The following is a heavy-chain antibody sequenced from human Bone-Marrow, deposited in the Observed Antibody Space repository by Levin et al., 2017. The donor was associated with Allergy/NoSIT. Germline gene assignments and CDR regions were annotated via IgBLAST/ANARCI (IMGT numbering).Heavy chain of an antibody. V-gene: IGHV4-59*01. J-gene: IGHJ6*02. D-gene: IGHD5-12*01. CDR1: GGSINSSY. CDR3: ARESWGYSGYDGYYNGMDV. CDR2: IYYSGST. Sequence: SQTLSLTCTVSGGSINSSYWNWIRPPPGKGLEWIGYIYYSGSTNYNPSLKSRVTISVDTSKTQFSLRLSSVTAADTAVYFCARESWGYSGYDGYYNGMDVWGQGTTVTVSS.